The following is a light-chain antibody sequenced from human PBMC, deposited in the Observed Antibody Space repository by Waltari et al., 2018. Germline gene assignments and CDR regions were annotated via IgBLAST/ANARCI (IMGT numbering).Light chain of an antibody. J-gene: IGLJ3*02. Sequence: QSVLSQPPSVIGTPGQGVTISGSGSSSNIGINTLNWYQQLPRPAPKPLIYHHNHRPSVVPDRFSGSKSGTSASLAISVLRSEDEADYYCAAWDDSLNGWVFGGGTKLTVL. CDR3: AAWDDSLNGWV. V-gene: IGLV1-44*01. CDR2: HHN. CDR1: SSNIGINT.